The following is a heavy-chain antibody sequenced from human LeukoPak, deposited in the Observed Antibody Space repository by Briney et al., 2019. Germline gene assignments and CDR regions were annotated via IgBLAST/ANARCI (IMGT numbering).Heavy chain of an antibody. CDR2: INHSGST. CDR1: GGSFSGHY. Sequence: SETLSLTCAVYGGSFSGHYWSWIRQPPGKGLEWIGEINHSGSTNYNPSLKSRVTISVGTSKNQFSLKLSSVTAADTAVYYCARGPQATWFDPWGQGTLVTVSS. J-gene: IGHJ5*02. V-gene: IGHV4-34*01. D-gene: IGHD5-12*01. CDR3: ARGPQATWFDP.